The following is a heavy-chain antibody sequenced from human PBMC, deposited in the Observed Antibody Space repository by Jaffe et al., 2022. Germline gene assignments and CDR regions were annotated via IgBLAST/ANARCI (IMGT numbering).Heavy chain of an antibody. CDR2: INAGNGNT. Sequence: QVQLVQSGAEVKKPGASVKVSCKASGYTFTSYAMHWVRQAPGQRLEWMGWINAGNGNTKYSQKFQGRVTITRDTSASTAYMELSSLRSEDTAVYYCARDEMGVPAAHVAPNWYFDLWGRGTLVTVSS. D-gene: IGHD2-2*01. CDR1: GYTFTSYA. J-gene: IGHJ2*01. V-gene: IGHV1-3*01. CDR3: ARDEMGVPAAHVAPNWYFDL.